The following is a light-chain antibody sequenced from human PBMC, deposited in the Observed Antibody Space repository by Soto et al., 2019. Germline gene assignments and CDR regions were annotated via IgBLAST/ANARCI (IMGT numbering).Light chain of an antibody. V-gene: IGKV3-20*01. Sequence: EIVLTQSPGTLSLSPGERATLSCRASQSVSSSYLAWYQQKPGQAPRLLIYGASSRATGIPDRFSGSGSGTDFTLTISRLEPEDFALYYCQQYCSSPLYTFGQGTKLEIK. CDR1: QSVSSSY. J-gene: IGKJ2*01. CDR2: GAS. CDR3: QQYCSSPLYT.